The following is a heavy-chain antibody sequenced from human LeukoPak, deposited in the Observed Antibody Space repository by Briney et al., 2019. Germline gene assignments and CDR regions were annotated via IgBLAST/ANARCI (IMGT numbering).Heavy chain of an antibody. CDR3: AELGITMIGGV. J-gene: IGHJ6*04. CDR2: ISGSGGST. V-gene: IGHV3-23*01. Sequence: GGSLRLSCAASGFTFSSYGMSWVRQAPGKGLEWVSIISGSGGSTYYADSVKGRFTISRDNAKNSLYLQMNSLRAEDTAVYYCAELGITMIGGVWGKGTTVTISS. D-gene: IGHD3-10*02. CDR1: GFTFSSYG.